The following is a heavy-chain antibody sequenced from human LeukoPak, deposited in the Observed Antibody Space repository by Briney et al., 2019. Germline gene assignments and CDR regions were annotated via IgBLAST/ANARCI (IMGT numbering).Heavy chain of an antibody. Sequence: PSETLSLTCTVSGGSISSYYWDWIRQPPGKGLEWIGSIYHSGSTIYNPSLKSRGTISGDTSKNQFSLTLASVTAADTAVYYCTRDRELGFWGQGTLVTVSS. CDR1: GGSISSYY. J-gene: IGHJ4*02. CDR2: IYHSGST. V-gene: IGHV4-59*01. CDR3: TRDRELGF. D-gene: IGHD1-26*01.